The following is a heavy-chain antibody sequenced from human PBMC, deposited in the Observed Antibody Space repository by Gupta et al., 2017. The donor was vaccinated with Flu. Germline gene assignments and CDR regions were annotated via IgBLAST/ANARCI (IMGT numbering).Heavy chain of an antibody. CDR2: ITGGGDNT. CDR3: AKRTTGAPGYFQD. CDR1: GFTFNSYI. Sequence: EVQLLESGGGLVQPGGSLRLSCAASGFTFNSYIMGWVRQAPGKGLEWVSSITGGGDNTYYPDSVKGRFTISRDNSKNTLHLQMDGLRVEDTAVYYCAKRTTGAPGYFQDWGQGTLVTVSS. V-gene: IGHV3-23*01. D-gene: IGHD1-1*01. J-gene: IGHJ1*01.